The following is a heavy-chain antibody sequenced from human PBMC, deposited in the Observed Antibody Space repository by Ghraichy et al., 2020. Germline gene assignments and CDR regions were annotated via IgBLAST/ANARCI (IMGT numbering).Heavy chain of an antibody. V-gene: IGHV1-69*13. Sequence: SVKVSCKASGGTFSSYAISWVLQAPGQGLEWMGGIIPIFGTANYAQKFQGRVTITADESTSTAYMELSSLRSEDTAVYYCARVKTGGYSYGTPLAGYYYMDVWGKGTTVTVSS. CDR3: ARVKTGGYSYGTPLAGYYYMDV. D-gene: IGHD5-18*01. CDR2: IIPIFGTA. CDR1: GGTFSSYA. J-gene: IGHJ6*03.